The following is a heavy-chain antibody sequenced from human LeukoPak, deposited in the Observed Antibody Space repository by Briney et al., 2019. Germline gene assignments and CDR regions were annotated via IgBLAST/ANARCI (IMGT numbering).Heavy chain of an antibody. D-gene: IGHD3-10*01. Sequence: PGGSLRLSCAASGFTFSSYGMHWVRQAPGKGLEWAAVIWYDGSNKYYADSVKGRFTISRDNSKNTLYLQMNSLRAEDTAVYYCAKFLRGFGELLDHDAFDIWGQGTMVTVSS. V-gene: IGHV3-33*06. J-gene: IGHJ3*02. CDR1: GFTFSSYG. CDR2: IWYDGSNK. CDR3: AKFLRGFGELLDHDAFDI.